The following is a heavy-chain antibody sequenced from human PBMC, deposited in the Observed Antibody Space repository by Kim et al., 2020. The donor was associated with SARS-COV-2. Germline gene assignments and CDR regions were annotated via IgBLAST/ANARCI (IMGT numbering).Heavy chain of an antibody. CDR1: GDSVSSNSAA. V-gene: IGHV6-1*01. CDR2: TYYRSKWYN. CDR3: ARGVVYSGEMATIFNYGMDV. D-gene: IGHD5-12*01. Sequence: SQTLSLTCAISGDSVSSNSAAWNWIRQSPSRGLEWLGRTYYRSKWYNDYVVSVKSRITINPDTSKNQFSLQLNSVTPEDTAVYYCARGVVYSGEMATIFNYGMDVWGQGTTVTVSS. J-gene: IGHJ6*02.